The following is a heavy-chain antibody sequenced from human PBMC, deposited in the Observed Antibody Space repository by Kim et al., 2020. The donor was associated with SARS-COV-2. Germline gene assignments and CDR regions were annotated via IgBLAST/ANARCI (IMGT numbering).Heavy chain of an antibody. D-gene: IGHD1-26*01. J-gene: IGHJ4*02. Sequence: SETLSLTCTVSGGSISSYYWSWIRQPPGKGLEWIGYIYYSGSTNYNPSLKSRVTISVDTSKNQFSLKLSSVTAADTAVYYCARQTRGYYFDYWGQGTLVTVSS. CDR3: ARQTRGYYFDY. CDR1: GGSISSYY. CDR2: IYYSGST. V-gene: IGHV4-59*08.